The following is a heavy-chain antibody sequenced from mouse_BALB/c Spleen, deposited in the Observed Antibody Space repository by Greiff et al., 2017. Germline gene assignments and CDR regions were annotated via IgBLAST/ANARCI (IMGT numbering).Heavy chain of an antibody. CDR2: INPNNGGT. J-gene: IGHJ4*01. CDR1: GYTFTDYN. CDR3: ERRDYGSSHYYAMDY. Sequence: EVKLQESGPELVKPGASVKIPCKASGYTFTDYNMDWVKQSHGKSLEWIGDINPNNGGTIYNQKFKGKATLTVDKSSSTAYMELRSLTSEDTAVYYCERRDYGSSHYYAMDYWGQGTSVTVSS. D-gene: IGHD1-1*01. V-gene: IGHV1-18*01.